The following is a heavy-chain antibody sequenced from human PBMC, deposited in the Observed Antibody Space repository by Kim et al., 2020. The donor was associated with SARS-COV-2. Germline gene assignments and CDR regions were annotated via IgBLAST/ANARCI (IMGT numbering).Heavy chain of an antibody. CDR1: GFTFSSYA. D-gene: IGHD2-2*02. V-gene: IGHV3-23*01. J-gene: IGHJ6*02. Sequence: GGSLRLSCAASGFTFSSYAMSWVRQAPGKGLEWVSAISGSGGSTYYADSVKGRFTISRDNSKNTLYLQMNSLRAEDTAVYYCVKGGPAAIRYYYYYYGMDVWGQGTTVTVSS. CDR2: ISGSGGST. CDR3: VKGGPAAIRYYYYYYGMDV.